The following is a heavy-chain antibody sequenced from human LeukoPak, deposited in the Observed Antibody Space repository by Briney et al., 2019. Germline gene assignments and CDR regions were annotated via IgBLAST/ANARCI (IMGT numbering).Heavy chain of an antibody. Sequence: SQTLSLTCAISGDSVSSNSAVWNWIRQSPSRGLEWLGRTYYKSKWSNNYAESVKSRITINPDTSENQFSLQLNSVTPEDTAVHYCARGDQAFDYWGQGTLVTVSS. D-gene: IGHD2-2*01. CDR3: ARGDQAFDY. J-gene: IGHJ4*02. CDR2: TYYKSKWSN. V-gene: IGHV6-1*01. CDR1: GDSVSSNSAV.